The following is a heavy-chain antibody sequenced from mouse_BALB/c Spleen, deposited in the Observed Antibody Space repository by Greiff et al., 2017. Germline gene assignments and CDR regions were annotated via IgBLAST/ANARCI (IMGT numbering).Heavy chain of an antibody. V-gene: IGHV2-9*02. CDR2: IWAGGST. J-gene: IGHJ2*01. CDR1: GFSLTSYG. CDR3: ARGYYGSRLYFDY. Sequence: QVQLKESGPGLVAPSQSLSITCTVSGFSLTSYGVHWVRQPPGKGLEWLGVIWAGGSTNYNSALMSRLSISKDNSKSQVFLKMNSLQTDDTAMYYCARGYYGSRLYFDYWGQGTTLTVSS. D-gene: IGHD1-1*01.